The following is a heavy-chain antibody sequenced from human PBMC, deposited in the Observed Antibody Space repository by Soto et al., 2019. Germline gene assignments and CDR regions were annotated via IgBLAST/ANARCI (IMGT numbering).Heavy chain of an antibody. Sequence: SETLSLTXTVSGGSISSSSYYWGWIRQPPGKGLEWIGTIYYSGTTYYNPSLKSRVTISVDTSKNQFSLKLSSVTAADTAVYYCARLYYYDSSGYYPTLPFDPWGQGTLVTVSS. J-gene: IGHJ5*02. V-gene: IGHV4-39*01. CDR1: GGSISSSSYY. CDR2: IYYSGTT. D-gene: IGHD3-22*01. CDR3: ARLYYYDSSGYYPTLPFDP.